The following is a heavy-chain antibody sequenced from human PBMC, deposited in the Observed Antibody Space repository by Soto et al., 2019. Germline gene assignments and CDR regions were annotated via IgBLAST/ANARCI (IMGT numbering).Heavy chain of an antibody. D-gene: IGHD3-10*01. J-gene: IGHJ5*02. CDR1: GFSLSTSGVG. V-gene: IGHV2-5*02. Sequence: KESGPTLVKPTQTLTLTCTFSGFSLSTSGVGVGWIRQPPGKALEWLALIYWDDDKRYSPSLKSGLTITKDTSKNQVVLTMTNMDPVDTATYYCALTYYGSGSYYNVRWFDPWGQGTLVTVSS. CDR3: ALTYYGSGSYYNVRWFDP. CDR2: IYWDDDK.